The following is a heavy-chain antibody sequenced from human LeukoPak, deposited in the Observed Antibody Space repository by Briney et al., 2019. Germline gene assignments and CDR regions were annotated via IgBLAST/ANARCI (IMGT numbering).Heavy chain of an antibody. D-gene: IGHD3-9*01. J-gene: IGHJ6*03. V-gene: IGHV1-2*02. CDR1: GYTFTGYY. CDR3: ASSLNYYDILTGYYRHYYMDV. CDR2: INPNSGGT. Sequence: ASVKVSCKASGYTFTGYYMHWVRQAPGQGLEWMGWINPNSGGTNYAQKFQGRVTMTRDTSISTTYMELSRLRSDDTAVYYCASSLNYYDILTGYYRHYYMDVWGKGTTVTISS.